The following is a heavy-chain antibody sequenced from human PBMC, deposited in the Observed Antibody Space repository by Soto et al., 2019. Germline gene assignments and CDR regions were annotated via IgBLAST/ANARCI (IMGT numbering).Heavy chain of an antibody. CDR1: GFTFSSYA. CDR3: AKSPTGTTSPYYYYMDV. V-gene: IGHV3-23*01. Sequence: EVQLLESGGGLVQPGGSLRLSCAASGFTFSSYAMSWVRQAPGKGLEWVSAISGSGGSTYYADSVKGRFTISRDNSKNTLYLQMNSLRAEDTAVYYCAKSPTGTTSPYYYYMDVWGNGTMVTVSS. CDR2: ISGSGGST. J-gene: IGHJ6*03. D-gene: IGHD1-7*01.